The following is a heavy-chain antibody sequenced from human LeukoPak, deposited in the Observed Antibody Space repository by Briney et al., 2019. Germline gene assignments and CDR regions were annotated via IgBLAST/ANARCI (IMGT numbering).Heavy chain of an antibody. D-gene: IGHD6-13*01. J-gene: IGHJ5*02. CDR2: INHSGST. CDR3: ARECFPIAPTSDWFDP. V-gene: IGHV4-34*01. Sequence: SETLSLTCAVYGGSFSGYYWSWIRQPPGKGLEWIGEINHSGSTNYNPSLKSRVTISVDRSKNQFSLKLSSVTAADTAVYYCARECFPIAPTSDWFDPWGQGTLVTVSS. CDR1: GGSFSGYY.